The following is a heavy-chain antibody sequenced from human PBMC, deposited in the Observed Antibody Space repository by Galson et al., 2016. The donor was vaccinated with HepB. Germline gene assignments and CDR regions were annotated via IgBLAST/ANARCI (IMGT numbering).Heavy chain of an antibody. J-gene: IGHJ4*02. CDR1: GFILNSDW. Sequence: SLRLSCAASGFILNSDWMNWVRQTPGKGLEWVANIRADGSVQYYVDSVRGRFTISRDSAKNSLYLQMSGLRVEETAVYYCARESTGGYFDWGQGTLVTVSS. CDR2: IRADGSVQ. D-gene: IGHD3-10*01. V-gene: IGHV3-7*01. CDR3: ARESTGGYFD.